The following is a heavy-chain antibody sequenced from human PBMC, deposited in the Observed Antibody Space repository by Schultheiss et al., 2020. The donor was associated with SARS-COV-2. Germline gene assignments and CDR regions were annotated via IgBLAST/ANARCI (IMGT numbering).Heavy chain of an antibody. CDR1: GVSISSGGYY. Sequence: SETLSLTCTVSGVSISSGGYYWSWIRQPPGKRLGWTGYMSCSGATNRNPSLKSRVTNSVGTSKNQFSLKLNSVTAADKAVYYCARARAAPPLDYYYYVDVWGKGTTVTVSS. V-gene: IGHV4-61*08. CDR3: ARARAAPPLDYYYYVDV. J-gene: IGHJ6*03. CDR2: MSCSGAT.